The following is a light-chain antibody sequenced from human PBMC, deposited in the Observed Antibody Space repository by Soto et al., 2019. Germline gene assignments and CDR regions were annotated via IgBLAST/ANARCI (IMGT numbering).Light chain of an antibody. V-gene: IGKV3-11*01. CDR3: QQRGNWPVT. CDR1: QSVGSY. Sequence: EIVLTQSPATLSLSPGERATLSCRASQSVGSYFAWYQQKPGQAPRLLIYDASNRATGIPARFSGSGSGTDFTLTISGLEPDDFAVYYFQQRGNWPVTFGQVTRVYIK. J-gene: IGKJ1*01. CDR2: DAS.